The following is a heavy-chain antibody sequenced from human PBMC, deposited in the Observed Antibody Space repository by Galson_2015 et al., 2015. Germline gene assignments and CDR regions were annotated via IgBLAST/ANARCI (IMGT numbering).Heavy chain of an antibody. D-gene: IGHD2-21*02. CDR2: ISSSGSII. V-gene: IGHV3-48*03. CDR1: EFTFSGYR. CDR3: GFVVVTATDAFDI. J-gene: IGHJ3*02. Sequence: PRLSCAASEFTFSGYRVSWVRQAPGKGLEWVSYISSSGSIIYYADSVKGRSTTSGDNAKNSLYLQMNSLRAEDTAVYYCGFVVVTATDAFDIWCQGTMVPVSS.